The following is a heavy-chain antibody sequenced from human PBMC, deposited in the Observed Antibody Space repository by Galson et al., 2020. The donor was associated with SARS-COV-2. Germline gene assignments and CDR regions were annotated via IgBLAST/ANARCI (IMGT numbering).Heavy chain of an antibody. CDR3: ASPMAPAYYYYYGMDV. CDR2: ISSSGSTI. Sequence: GGSLRLSCAASGFTFISYEMNWVRQAPGKGLEWVSYISSSGSTIYYADSVKGRFTISRDNAKNSLYLQMNSLRAEDTAVYYCASPMAPAYYYYYGMDVWGQGTTVTDS. CDR1: GFTFISYE. V-gene: IGHV3-48*03. D-gene: IGHD2-2*01. J-gene: IGHJ6*02.